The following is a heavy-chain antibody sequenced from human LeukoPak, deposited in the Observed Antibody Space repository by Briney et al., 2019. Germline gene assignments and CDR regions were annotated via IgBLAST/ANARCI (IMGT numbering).Heavy chain of an antibody. D-gene: IGHD4-11*01. CDR2: VTNNGGST. CDR3: AKNDYSHFTPSPFPV. J-gene: IGHJ4*02. V-gene: IGHV3-23*01. CDR1: GFTFSSYA. Sequence: PGGSLRLSCAASGFTFSSYAMSWVRQAPVRGLEWVAIVTNNGGSTYYADSVKGRFTISRDNSKNTLYLQMHSLRVEYTAVYYCAKNDYSHFTPSPFPVWGQGTLVSVSS.